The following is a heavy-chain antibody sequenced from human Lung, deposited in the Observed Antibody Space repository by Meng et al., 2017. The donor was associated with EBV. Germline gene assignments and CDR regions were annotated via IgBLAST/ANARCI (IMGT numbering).Heavy chain of an antibody. Sequence: QVQLVQSGAEVKKPGASVKVSCKASGYSFTTYAMHWVRQAPGQRLEWMGWINAGNGNTKYSEKFQSRVTITRDTAASTAYMELSSLRSEDTAVCYCARTGCSSSSCYDYWGQGTLVTVSS. V-gene: IGHV1-3*01. CDR1: GYSFTTYA. CDR3: ARTGCSSSSCYDY. D-gene: IGHD2-2*01. J-gene: IGHJ4*02. CDR2: INAGNGNT.